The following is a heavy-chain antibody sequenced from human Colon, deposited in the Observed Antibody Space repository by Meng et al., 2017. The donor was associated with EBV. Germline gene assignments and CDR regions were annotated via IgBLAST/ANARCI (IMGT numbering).Heavy chain of an antibody. Sequence: VAPPVSGPGLVKSSEALSLTCTVSGGSIGSYYWSWIRQPPGKGLEWIGSIYYSGSTNYNPSLKSRVTISVDTSKNQFSLKLSSVTAADTAVYYCARHFINWFDPWGQGTLVTVSS. CDR2: IYYSGST. V-gene: IGHV4-59*08. J-gene: IGHJ5*02. CDR3: ARHFINWFDP. CDR1: GGSIGSYY.